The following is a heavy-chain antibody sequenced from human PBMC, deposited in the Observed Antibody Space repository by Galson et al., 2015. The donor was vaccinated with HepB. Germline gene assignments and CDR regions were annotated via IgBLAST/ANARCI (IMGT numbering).Heavy chain of an antibody. V-gene: IGHV3-23*01. J-gene: IGHJ4*02. CDR1: GFNLSTYG. CDR3: AKVASSVFFDY. CDR2: IRGSGGWT. Sequence: SLRLSCAAPGFNLSTYGMSWVRQAPGKGLEWVSTIRGSGGWTFYADSVEGRFTISIDSSTNTLFLQMSSLRVEDTAVYYCAKVASSVFFDYWGQGALVSVSS.